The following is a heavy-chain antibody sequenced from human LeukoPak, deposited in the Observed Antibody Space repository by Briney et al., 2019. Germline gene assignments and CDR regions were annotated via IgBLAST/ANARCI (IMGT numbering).Heavy chain of an antibody. CDR2: ISSSSSTI. J-gene: IGHJ4*02. V-gene: IGHV3-48*01. D-gene: IGHD4-17*01. CDR1: GFTFSSYS. CDR3: ARGGYGDLPSRPFDY. Sequence: GGSLRLSCAASGFTFSSYSMNWVRQAPGKGPEWVSYISSSSSTIYYADSVKGRFTISRDNAKNSLYLQMNSLRAEDTAVYYCARGGYGDLPSRPFDYWGQGTLVTVSS.